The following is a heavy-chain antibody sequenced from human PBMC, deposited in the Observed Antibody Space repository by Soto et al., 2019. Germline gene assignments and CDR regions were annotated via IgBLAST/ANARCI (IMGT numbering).Heavy chain of an antibody. CDR2: INHSGST. CDR3: ARGHPKPSGWYYYFDY. J-gene: IGHJ4*02. D-gene: IGHD6-19*01. CDR1: GGSFSGYY. Sequence: QVQLQQWGAGLLKPSETLSLTCAVYGGSFSGYYWSWIRQPPGKGLEWIGEINHSGSTNYNPSLNSRVTISVDTYKYQFSLKLSSVTAADTAVYSCARGHPKPSGWYYYFDYWGQGTLVTVSS. V-gene: IGHV4-34*01.